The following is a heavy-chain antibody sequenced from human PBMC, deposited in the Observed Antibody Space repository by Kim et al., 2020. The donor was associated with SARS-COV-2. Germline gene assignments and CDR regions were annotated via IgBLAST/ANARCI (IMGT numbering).Heavy chain of an antibody. CDR2: INSDGSST. Sequence: GGSLRLSCAASGFTFSSYWMHWVRQAPGKGLVLVSRINSDGSSTSYADSVKGRFTISRDNAKNTLYLQMNSLGAEDTAVYYCARGPRSGSYYNANNWFDPWGQGTLVTVSS. V-gene: IGHV3-74*01. J-gene: IGHJ5*02. CDR1: GFTFSSYW. D-gene: IGHD3-10*01. CDR3: ARGPRSGSYYNANNWFDP.